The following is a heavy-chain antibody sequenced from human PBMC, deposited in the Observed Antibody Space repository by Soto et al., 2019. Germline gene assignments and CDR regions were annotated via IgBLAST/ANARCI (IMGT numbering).Heavy chain of an antibody. J-gene: IGHJ6*02. CDR3: SSRTGSEYYYYGMDV. V-gene: IGHV5-51*01. CDR1: GYSFTSYW. Sequence: GESLKISCKGSGYSFTSYWIGWVRQMPGKGLEWMGIIYPGDSDTRYSPSFQGQVTISADKSISTAYLQWSSLKASDTAMYYCSSRTGSEYYYYGMDVWGQGTTVTVSS. CDR2: IYPGDSDT.